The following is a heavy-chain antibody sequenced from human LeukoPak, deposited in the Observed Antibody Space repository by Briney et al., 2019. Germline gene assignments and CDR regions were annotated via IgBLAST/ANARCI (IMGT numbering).Heavy chain of an antibody. D-gene: IGHD6-13*01. Sequence: GGSLRLSCAASRFTFSSYWMHWVRQAPGKGLVWVSRINSDGSSTSYADSVKGRFTISRDNAKNTLYLQMNSLRAEDTAVYYCARAAAHRVFDYWGQGTLVTVSS. CDR1: RFTFSSYW. CDR3: ARAAAHRVFDY. V-gene: IGHV3-74*01. J-gene: IGHJ4*02. CDR2: INSDGSST.